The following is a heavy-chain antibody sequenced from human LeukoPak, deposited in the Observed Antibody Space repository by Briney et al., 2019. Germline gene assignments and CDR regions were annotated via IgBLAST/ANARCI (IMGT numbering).Heavy chain of an antibody. V-gene: IGHV4-30-4*01. CDR2: IYYSGST. Sequence: PSETLSLTCTVSGGSISSGDYYWSWIRQPPGKGLEWIGYIYYSGSTYYNPSLKSRVTISVDTSKNQFSLKLSSVTAADTAVYYRARSMVRGVIKYYFDYWGQGTLVTVSS. J-gene: IGHJ4*02. CDR1: GGSISSGDYY. D-gene: IGHD3-10*01. CDR3: ARSMVRGVIKYYFDY.